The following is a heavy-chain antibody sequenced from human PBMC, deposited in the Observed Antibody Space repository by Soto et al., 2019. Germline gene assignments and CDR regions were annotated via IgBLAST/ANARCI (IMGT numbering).Heavy chain of an antibody. CDR2: ISYSGST. D-gene: IGHD5-12*01. J-gene: IGHJ4*02. Sequence: QVQLQESGPGLVKPSETLSLTCTVSGGSISSFYWSWIRQPPGKGLEWIGYISYSGSTSYNSSLTSRVTISVDTTKNQFSMKLSSVTAADPAIYYCARHEGGSGYDLGYWGQGTLVTVSS. CDR3: ARHEGGSGYDLGY. CDR1: GGSISSFY. V-gene: IGHV4-59*08.